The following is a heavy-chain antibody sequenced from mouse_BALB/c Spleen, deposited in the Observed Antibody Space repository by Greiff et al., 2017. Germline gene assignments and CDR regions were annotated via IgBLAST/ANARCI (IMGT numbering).Heavy chain of an antibody. V-gene: IGHV2-4-1*01. CDR1: GFSLTSYG. D-gene: IGHD1-1*01. CDR3: ARRLLRYYFDD. J-gene: IGHJ2*01. Sequence: QVQLKESGPGLVQPSQTLSITCTVSGFSLTSYGVHWVRQSPGKGLEWLGVIGSGGNTDYNAAFISRLSISKDNSKSQVFFKMNSLQADDTAIYYCARRLLRYYFDDWGQGTTLTVSS. CDR2: IGSGGNT.